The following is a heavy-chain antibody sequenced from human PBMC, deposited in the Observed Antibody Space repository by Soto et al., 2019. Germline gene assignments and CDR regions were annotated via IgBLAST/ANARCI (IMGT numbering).Heavy chain of an antibody. J-gene: IGHJ6*03. Sequence: ASVKVSCKASGYTFTSYGISWVRQAPGQGLEWMGWISAYNGNTNYAQKLQGRVTMTTDTSTSTAYMELRSLRSDDTAVYYCARMQLDGVGGGSSFWDMSPIDYYYMDVWGKGTTVTVSS. D-gene: IGHD1-1*01. CDR1: GYTFTSYG. CDR3: ARMQLDGVGGGSSFWDMSPIDYYYMDV. V-gene: IGHV1-18*01. CDR2: ISAYNGNT.